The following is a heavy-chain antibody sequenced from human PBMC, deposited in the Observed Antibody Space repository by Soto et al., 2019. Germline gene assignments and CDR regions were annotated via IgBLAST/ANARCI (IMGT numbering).Heavy chain of an antibody. CDR2: TYHTGST. CDR3: ATDSAGRGPFDP. J-gene: IGHJ5*02. D-gene: IGHD3-10*01. V-gene: IGHV4-59*13. Sequence: SETLSLTCTISGGSFSTNYWSWIRQAPGKGLEWIGYTYHTGSTKYNPSLKSRATISVDTLKNQFSLTLNSAAAADTAVYYCATDSAGRGPFDPWGQGILVTVSS. CDR1: GGSFSTNY.